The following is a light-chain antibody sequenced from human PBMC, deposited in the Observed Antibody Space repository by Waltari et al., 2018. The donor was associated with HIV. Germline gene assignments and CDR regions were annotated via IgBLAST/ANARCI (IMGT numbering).Light chain of an antibody. CDR2: NNQ. CDR1: SSNIGPNI. V-gene: IGLV1-44*01. J-gene: IGLJ2*01. Sequence: QSVLTQPPSASGTPGQRVPISCSGSSSNIGPNIVSWYQHPPPPAPKLLIYNNQQRPSGVPDRFSGSKSGTAASLAISGLQSEDEADYYCATWDVSLNGYVLFGGGTKVTVL. CDR3: ATWDVSLNGYVL.